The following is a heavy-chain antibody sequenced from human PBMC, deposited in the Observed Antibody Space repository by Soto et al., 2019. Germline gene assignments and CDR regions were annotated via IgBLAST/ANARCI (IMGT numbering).Heavy chain of an antibody. CDR2: IIPIFGTA. CDR1: GGTFSSYA. V-gene: IGHV1-69*13. CDR3: ARPKGGALRYFDWLLSFDY. D-gene: IGHD3-9*01. J-gene: IGHJ4*02. Sequence: SVKVSCKASGGTFSSYAISWVRQAPGQGLEWMGGIIPIFGTANYAQKFQGRVTITADESTSTAYMELSSLRSEDTAVYYCARPKGGALRYFDWLLSFDYWGQGTLVTVSS.